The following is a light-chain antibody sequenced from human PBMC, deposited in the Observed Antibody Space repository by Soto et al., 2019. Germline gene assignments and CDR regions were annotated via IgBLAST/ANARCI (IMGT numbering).Light chain of an antibody. CDR2: RDN. Sequence: VLTQPPSASGTPGQRVSISCSGSSSNIGSNAVHWYQQFPGTAPRLLIYRDNQRPSGVPDRFSGSKSGTSASLVISGLQSEDEADYYCAAWNDRPYLWVFGGGTKLTVL. CDR1: SSNIGSNA. V-gene: IGLV1-44*01. CDR3: AAWNDRPYLWV. J-gene: IGLJ3*02.